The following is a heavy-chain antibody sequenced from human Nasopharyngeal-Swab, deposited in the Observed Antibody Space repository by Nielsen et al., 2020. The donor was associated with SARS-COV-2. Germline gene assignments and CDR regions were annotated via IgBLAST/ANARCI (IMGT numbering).Heavy chain of an antibody. D-gene: IGHD3-10*01. V-gene: IGHV3-30*18. J-gene: IGHJ4*02. Sequence: GESLKISCAASAFTFSNYGIHWVRQAPGKGLELVAIISFDGSDEYYADSVKGRFTISRDNSKNTLYLQMNSLRPEDTAVYYCAKERYQSGSGRYPRDFDQWGQGTLVTVSS. CDR2: ISFDGSDE. CDR1: AFTFSNYG. CDR3: AKERYQSGSGRYPRDFDQ.